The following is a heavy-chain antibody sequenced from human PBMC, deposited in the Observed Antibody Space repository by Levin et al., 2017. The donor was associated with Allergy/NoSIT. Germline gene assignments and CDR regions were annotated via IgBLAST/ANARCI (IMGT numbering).Heavy chain of an antibody. CDR3: TTGISVSGQCHGGSCNEASDN. D-gene: IGHD2-15*01. Sequence: TPGGSLRLSCAASGFSFSDVWMSWVRQVPGKGLEWVGRIRSKADGGTPDYAAPVKDRFTISRDDAKNTLYLQLSSLKIEDTAVYYCTTGISVSGQCHGGSCNEASDNWGQGTLVTVSS. J-gene: IGHJ4*02. CDR2: IRSKADGGTP. CDR1: GFSFSDVW. V-gene: IGHV3-15*01.